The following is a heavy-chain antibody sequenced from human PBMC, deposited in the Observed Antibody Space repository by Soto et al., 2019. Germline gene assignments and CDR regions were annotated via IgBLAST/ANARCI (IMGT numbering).Heavy chain of an antibody. D-gene: IGHD2-2*01. CDR2: IKSKTDGGTT. Sequence: PGGSLRLSCAASGFTSSNAWMSWVRQAPGKGLEWVGRIKSKTDGGTTDYAAPVKGRFTISRDDSKNTLYLQMNSLKTEDTAVYYCTTDPPKYQLLHYYYMDVWGKGTTVTVSS. V-gene: IGHV3-15*01. CDR3: TTDPPKYQLLHYYYMDV. CDR1: GFTSSNAW. J-gene: IGHJ6*03.